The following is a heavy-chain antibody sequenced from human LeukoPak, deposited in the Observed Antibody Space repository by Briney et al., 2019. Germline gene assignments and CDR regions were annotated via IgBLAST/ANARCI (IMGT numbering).Heavy chain of an antibody. Sequence: GSSLRLSCAVSGLTIRYYGMHWVRQAPGKGLEWVAILWNDESQKYYADSVKGRFTISKDNSKNTLFLEMTNLRAEDTAVYYCVTSHPHVITHQWGQGTLVTVSS. D-gene: IGHD2-21*01. CDR3: VTSHPHVITHQ. V-gene: IGHV3-33*01. CDR1: GLTIRYYG. J-gene: IGHJ4*02. CDR2: LWNDESQK.